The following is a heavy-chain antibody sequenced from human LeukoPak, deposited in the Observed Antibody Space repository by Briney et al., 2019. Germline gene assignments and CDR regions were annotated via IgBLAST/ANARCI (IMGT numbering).Heavy chain of an antibody. CDR3: ARDYYGSGTYYKDY. CDR1: GYTFSGYY. CDR2: INGNSGGT. J-gene: IGHJ4*02. D-gene: IGHD3-10*01. V-gene: IGHV1-2*02. Sequence: GASVKVSCKASGYTFSGYYMHGVRQAPGQGLEWMGWINGNSGGTNYAQRFQGRVTMTRDTSISTAYMELSRLTSDDTAVYYCARDYYGSGTYYKDYWGQGTLVTVSS.